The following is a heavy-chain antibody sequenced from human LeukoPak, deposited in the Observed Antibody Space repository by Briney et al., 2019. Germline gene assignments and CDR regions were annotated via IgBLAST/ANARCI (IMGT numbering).Heavy chain of an antibody. CDR1: GFTFSSYS. J-gene: IGHJ4*02. CDR2: IISSSSYI. D-gene: IGHD2-2*01. CDR3: ANQVVVPAARLFDY. V-gene: IGHV3-21*01. Sequence: GGSLRLSCAASGFTFSSYSMNWVRQAPGKGLECVSSIISSSSYIYYADSVKGRFNISRDNAKNSLYLQMNGLRAEDTAVYYCANQVVVPAARLFDYWGQGTLVTVSS.